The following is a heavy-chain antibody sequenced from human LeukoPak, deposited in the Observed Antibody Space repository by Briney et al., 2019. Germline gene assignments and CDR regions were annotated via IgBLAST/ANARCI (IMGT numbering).Heavy chain of an antibody. V-gene: IGHV4-4*02. CDR3: ARVWYYDILTGYYVTEDGMDV. CDR2: IYHSGST. CDR1: GGSISSSNW. Sequence: SGTLSLTCGVSGGSISSSNWWSWVRQPPGKGLEWIGEIYHSGSTNYNPSLKSRVTISVDKSKNQFSLKLSSVTAADTAVYYCARVWYYDILTGYYVTEDGMDVWGKGTTVTVSS. D-gene: IGHD3-9*01. J-gene: IGHJ6*04.